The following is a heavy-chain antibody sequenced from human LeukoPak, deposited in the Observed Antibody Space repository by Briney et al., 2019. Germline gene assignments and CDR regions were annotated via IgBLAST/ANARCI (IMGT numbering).Heavy chain of an antibody. D-gene: IGHD2-8*02. V-gene: IGHV3-15*01. CDR1: GFTFSNAW. J-gene: IGHJ3*02. CDR3: TTRWWGNAFDI. Sequence: GGSLRLSCAASGFTFSNAWMSWVRQAPGKGLEWVGRIKSKTDGATTDYAAPVKGRFTISRDDSKNTLSLQMNSLKTEDTAVYYCTTRWWGNAFDIWGQGTMVTVSS. CDR2: IKSKTDGATT.